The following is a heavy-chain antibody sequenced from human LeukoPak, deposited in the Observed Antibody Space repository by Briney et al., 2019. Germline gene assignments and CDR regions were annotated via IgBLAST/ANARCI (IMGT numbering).Heavy chain of an antibody. Sequence: PGGSLRLSCAASGFTFSSYSMNWVRQAPGKGLEWVSSISSSSSYIYYADSVKGRFTISRDNSDNTQFLQMNSLRPEDTGVYYCARDGAARLLRYYYYMDVWGKGTTVTVSS. V-gene: IGHV3-21*01. J-gene: IGHJ6*03. CDR1: GFTFSSYS. CDR3: ARDGAARLLRYYYYMDV. CDR2: ISSSSSYI. D-gene: IGHD6-6*01.